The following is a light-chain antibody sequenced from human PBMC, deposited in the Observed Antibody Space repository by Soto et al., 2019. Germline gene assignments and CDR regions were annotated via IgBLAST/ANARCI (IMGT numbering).Light chain of an antibody. V-gene: IGLV3-9*01. CDR3: QVWDSSTACV. J-gene: IGLJ1*01. CDR1: NIGSKN. CDR2: RDS. Sequence: SYELTQPLSVSVALGQTARITCGGNNIGSKNVHWYQQKPGQAPVLVIYRDSNRPSGIPERFSGSNSENTATLTISRAQAGDEADYYCQVWDSSTACVFGTGTKLTVL.